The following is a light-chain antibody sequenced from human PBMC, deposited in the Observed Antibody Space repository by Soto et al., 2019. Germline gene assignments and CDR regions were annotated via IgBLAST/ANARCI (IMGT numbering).Light chain of an antibody. CDR3: QQYKTYSWT. CDR2: DAS. Sequence: DIQMTQSPSSLSASVGDTVTITCRASQSITNYLTWFQQKPGKAPSLLIYDASTLESGVPSRFRGSGSGTEFTLTISSLQPDDFATYYCQQYKTYSWTFGQGTKVDIK. V-gene: IGKV1-5*01. CDR1: QSITNY. J-gene: IGKJ1*01.